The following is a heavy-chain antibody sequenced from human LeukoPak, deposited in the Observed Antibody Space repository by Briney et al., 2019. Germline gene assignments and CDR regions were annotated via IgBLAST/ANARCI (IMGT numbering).Heavy chain of an antibody. V-gene: IGHV5-51*01. J-gene: IGHJ4*02. CDR1: GYSFTSYW. Sequence: GESLQISCKGSGYSFTSYWIGWVRQMPGKGLEWMGIIYPGDSDTRYSPSFQGQVTISADKSISTAYLQWSSLKASDTAMYYCARAPRWLQSYFDYWGQGTLVTVSS. D-gene: IGHD5-12*01. CDR2: IYPGDSDT. CDR3: ARAPRWLQSYFDY.